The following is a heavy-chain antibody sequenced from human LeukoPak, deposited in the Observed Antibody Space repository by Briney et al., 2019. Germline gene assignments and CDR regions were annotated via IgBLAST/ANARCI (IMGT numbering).Heavy chain of an antibody. Sequence: SETLSLTCAVYGGSFSGYYWSWIRQPPGKGLEWIGEINHSGSTNYNPSLKSRVTISVDTSKNQFSLKLSSVTAADTAVYYCARRGYYDSRAYYYYYMDVWGKGTTVTVSS. CDR2: INHSGST. J-gene: IGHJ6*03. V-gene: IGHV4-34*01. D-gene: IGHD3-22*01. CDR1: GGSFSGYY. CDR3: ARRGYYDSRAYYYYYMDV.